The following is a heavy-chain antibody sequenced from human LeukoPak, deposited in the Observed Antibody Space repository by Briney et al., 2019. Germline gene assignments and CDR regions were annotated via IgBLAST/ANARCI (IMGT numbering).Heavy chain of an antibody. J-gene: IGHJ4*02. V-gene: IGHV3-23*01. CDR2: ISESDGST. D-gene: IGHD5-18*01. CDR1: GSTFSRYA. Sequence: PGGSLRLSCAASGSTFSRYAMSWVRQAPGKGLEWLSAISESDGSTYYADSVKGRFTISRDNSKNTLYLQMNSLGADDTAVYFCAKDISQGYTFGSIEEVYWGQGTLVTVSS. CDR3: AKDISQGYTFGSIEEVY.